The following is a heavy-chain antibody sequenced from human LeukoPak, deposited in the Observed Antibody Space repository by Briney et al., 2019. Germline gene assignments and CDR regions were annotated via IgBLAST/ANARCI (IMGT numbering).Heavy chain of an antibody. J-gene: IGHJ4*02. CDR1: GYTLTELS. CDR2: FDPEDGET. D-gene: IGHD1-26*01. CDR3: ARLLRSGSHFDY. Sequence: ASVKVSCKVSGYTLTELSMHWVRQAPGKGLEWMGGFDPEDGETIYAQKLQGRVTMTTDTSTSTAYIELRSLRSDDTAVYYCARLLRSGSHFDYWGQGTLVTVSS. V-gene: IGHV1-24*01.